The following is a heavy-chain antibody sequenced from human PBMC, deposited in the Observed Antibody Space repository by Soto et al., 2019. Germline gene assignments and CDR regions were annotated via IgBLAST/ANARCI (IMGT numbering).Heavy chain of an antibody. D-gene: IGHD2-8*01. V-gene: IGHV4-59*12. CDR2: IYYSGST. CDR1: GGSLSSYY. J-gene: IGHJ5*02. Sequence: SETLSLTCTVSGGSLSSYYWSWIRQPPGKGLEWIGYIYYSGSTNYNPSLKSRVTISVDTSKNQFSLKLSSVTAADTAVYYCARGPIVLMVYAIFKGFDPWGQGTLVTVSS. CDR3: ARGPIVLMVYAIFKGFDP.